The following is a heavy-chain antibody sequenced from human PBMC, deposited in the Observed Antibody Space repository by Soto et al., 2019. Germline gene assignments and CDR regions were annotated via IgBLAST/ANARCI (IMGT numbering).Heavy chain of an antibody. D-gene: IGHD3-10*01. CDR1: GGSISSYY. CDR3: ARERGFGELRSLGFDY. CDR2: IYYSGST. V-gene: IGHV4-59*01. J-gene: IGHJ4*02. Sequence: SETLSLTCTVSGGSISSYYWSWIRQPPGKGLEWIGYIYYSGSTNYNPSLKSRVTISVDTSKNQFSLKLSSVTAADTAVYYCARERGFGELRSLGFDYWGQGTLVTVSS.